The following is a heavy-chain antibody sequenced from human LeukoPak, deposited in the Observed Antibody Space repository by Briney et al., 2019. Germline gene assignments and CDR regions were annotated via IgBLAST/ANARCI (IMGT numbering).Heavy chain of an antibody. V-gene: IGHV3-30*02. CDR1: GFTFSSYA. J-gene: IGHJ4*02. D-gene: IGHD3-22*01. CDR3: ASPRYDSSGYYGIIVN. CDR2: IRYDGSNK. Sequence: GGSLRLSCAASGFTFSSYAMHWVRQAPGKGLEWVTFIRYDGSNKYYADSVKGRFTISRDNAMNSLYLQMNSLRAEDTAVYYCASPRYDSSGYYGIIVNWGQGTLVTVSS.